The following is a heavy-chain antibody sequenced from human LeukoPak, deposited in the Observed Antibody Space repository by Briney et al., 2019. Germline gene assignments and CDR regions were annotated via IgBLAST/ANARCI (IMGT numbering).Heavy chain of an antibody. CDR2: IYSCGST. D-gene: IGHD4-17*01. J-gene: IGHJ3*02. CDR1: GFIISNNY. V-gene: IGHV3-53*01. CDR3: ANLQVTVWPAFDI. Sequence: PGGSLRLSSAASGFIISNNYMSCLRHAPKKLLEWVSVIYSCGSTYYAHSVKRGLTISRNNPKHTLYLQMNGLRAEDTAVYYCANLQVTVWPAFDIWGQGTIVRVS.